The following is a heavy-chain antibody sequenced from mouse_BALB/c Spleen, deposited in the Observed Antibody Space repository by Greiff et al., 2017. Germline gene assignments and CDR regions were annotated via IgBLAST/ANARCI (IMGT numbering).Heavy chain of an antibody. D-gene: IGHD2-14*01. Sequence: QVQLKQSGAELMKPGASVKISCKATGYTFSSYWIEWVKQRPGHGLEWIGEILPGSGSTNYNEKFKGKATFTADTSSNTAYMQLSSLTSEDSAVYYCARGDYRSRYWYFDVWGAGTTVTVSS. J-gene: IGHJ1*01. V-gene: IGHV1-9*01. CDR2: ILPGSGST. CDR3: ARGDYRSRYWYFDV. CDR1: GYTFSSYW.